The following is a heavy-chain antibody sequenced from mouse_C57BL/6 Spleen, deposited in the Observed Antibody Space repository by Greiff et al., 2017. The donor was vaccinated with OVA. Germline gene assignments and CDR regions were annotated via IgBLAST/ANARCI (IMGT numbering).Heavy chain of an antibody. CDR1: GFTFSDYG. CDR3: ARGGGYYYGSSFDY. CDR2: ISSGSSTI. J-gene: IGHJ2*01. V-gene: IGHV5-17*01. D-gene: IGHD1-1*01. Sequence: EVKLVESGGGLVKPGGSLKLSCAASGFTFSDYGMHWVRQAPEKGLEWVAYISSGSSTIYYADTVKGRFTISRDNAKNTLFLQMTSLRSEDTAMYYCARGGGYYYGSSFDYWGQGTTLTVSS.